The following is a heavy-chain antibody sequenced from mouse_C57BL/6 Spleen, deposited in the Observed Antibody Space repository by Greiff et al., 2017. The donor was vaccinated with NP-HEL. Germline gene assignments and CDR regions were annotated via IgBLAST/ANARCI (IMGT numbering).Heavy chain of an antibody. CDR3: ARHDTTVVARTYYAMDY. J-gene: IGHJ4*01. CDR2: ISSGGSYT. V-gene: IGHV5-6*01. CDR1: GFTFSSYG. Sequence: EVQGVESGGDLVKPGGSLKLSCAASGFTFSSYGMSWVRQTPDKRLEWVATISSGGSYTYYPDSVKGRFTISRDNAKNTLYLQMSSLKSEDTAMYYCARHDTTVVARTYYAMDYWGQGTSVTVSS. D-gene: IGHD1-1*01.